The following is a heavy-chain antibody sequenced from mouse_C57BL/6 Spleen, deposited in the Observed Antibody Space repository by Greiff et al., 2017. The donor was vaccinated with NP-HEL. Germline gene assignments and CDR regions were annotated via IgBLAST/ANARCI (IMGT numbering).Heavy chain of an antibody. CDR2: IDPETGGT. Sequence: VKLMESGAELVRPGASVTLSCKASGYTFTDYEMHWVKQTPVHGLEWIGAIDPETGGTAYNQKFKGKAILTADKSSSTAYMELRSLTSEDSAVYYCTRQGISYAMDYWGQGTSVTVSS. J-gene: IGHJ4*01. CDR3: TRQGISYAMDY. CDR1: GYTFTDYE. V-gene: IGHV1-15*01.